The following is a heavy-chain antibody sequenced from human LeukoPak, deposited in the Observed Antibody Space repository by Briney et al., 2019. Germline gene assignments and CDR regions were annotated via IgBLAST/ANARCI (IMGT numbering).Heavy chain of an antibody. CDR1: GFTFTNYE. CDR3: AREDGSQLDY. Sequence: PGGSLRLSCAPPGFTFTNYEMSWVRQTPGKGLGWVSYISSGGSSTYYADSVKGRFTSSRDNAKSSLCLQMDSLRAGDTAVYYCAREDGSQLDYWGRGTLVTVSS. J-gene: IGHJ4*02. V-gene: IGHV3-48*03. D-gene: IGHD1-26*01. CDR2: ISSGGSST.